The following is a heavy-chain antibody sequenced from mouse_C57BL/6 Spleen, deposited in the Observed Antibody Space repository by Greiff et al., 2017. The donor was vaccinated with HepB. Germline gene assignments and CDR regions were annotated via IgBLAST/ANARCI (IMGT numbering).Heavy chain of an antibody. CDR1: GYTFTGYW. CDR3: ARGGYAGHFDV. J-gene: IGHJ1*03. CDR2: ILTGCGST. D-gene: IGHD2-2*01. Sequence: QVQLQQSGAELMKPGASVKLSCKATGYTFTGYWIEWVKQRPGHGLEWIGEILTGCGSTNYNEKFKGKATFTADTSSNTAYMQLSSLTTEDSAIYYCARGGYAGHFDVWGTGTTVTVAS. V-gene: IGHV1-9*01.